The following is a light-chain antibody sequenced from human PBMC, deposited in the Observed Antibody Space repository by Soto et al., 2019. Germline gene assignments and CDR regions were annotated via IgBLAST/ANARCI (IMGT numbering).Light chain of an antibody. CDR2: DVS. V-gene: IGLV2-14*03. Sequence: QSVLTQPASVSGSPGQSITISCTVTSSDVGGYNYVSWYQHHPGKAPKLMIFDVSNRPSGVSNRFSGSKSGNTASLTISGLQAEDEADYYCSSYTASSTYVFGTGTKVTVL. CDR1: SSDVGGYNY. CDR3: SSYTASSTYV. J-gene: IGLJ1*01.